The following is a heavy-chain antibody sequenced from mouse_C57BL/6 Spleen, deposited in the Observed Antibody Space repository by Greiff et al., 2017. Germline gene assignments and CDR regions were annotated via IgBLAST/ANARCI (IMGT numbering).Heavy chain of an antibody. CDR3: ARIAFAY. CDR1: GYTFTSYW. J-gene: IGHJ3*01. CDR2: IDPSDSYT. Sequence: QVQLQQSGAELVKPGASVKLSCKASGYTFTSYWMQWVKQRPGQGLEWIGEIDPSDSYTNYNQKFKGKATLTVDTTSSTAYMQLSSLTSEDSAVYDGARIAFAYWGQGTLVTVSA. V-gene: IGHV1-50*01.